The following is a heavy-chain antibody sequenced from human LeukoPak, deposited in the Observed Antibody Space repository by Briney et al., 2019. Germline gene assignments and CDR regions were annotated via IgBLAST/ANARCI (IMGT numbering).Heavy chain of an antibody. CDR2: INSDGSST. D-gene: IGHD3-22*01. CDR1: GLXFRSAW. CDR3: ASGDSSGYYYFDY. Sequence: GGSLRLSCAASGLXFRSAWISWVRQAPGKGLVWISRINSDGSSTTYADSVKGRFTISRDNAKNTLYLQMNSLRGEDTAVYYCASGDSSGYYYFDYWGQGTLVTVSS. J-gene: IGHJ4*02. V-gene: IGHV3-74*01.